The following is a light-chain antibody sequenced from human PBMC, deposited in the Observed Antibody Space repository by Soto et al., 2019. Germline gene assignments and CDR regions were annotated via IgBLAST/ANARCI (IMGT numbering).Light chain of an antibody. J-gene: IGLJ2*01. CDR3: AAWDAGVSGPA. CDR2: RNN. CDR1: SSNIGSKY. Sequence: QSVLTQPPSASGTPGQRVTISCSGSSSNIGSKYVYWYQQLPGTAPKLLMYRNNQRPSGVPDRFSGSKSGTSASLAISGPRFEDEADYYCAAWDAGVSGPAFGGGTKLTVL. V-gene: IGLV1-47*01.